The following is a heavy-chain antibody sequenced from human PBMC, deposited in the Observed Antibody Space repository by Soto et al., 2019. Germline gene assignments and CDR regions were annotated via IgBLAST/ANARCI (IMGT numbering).Heavy chain of an antibody. J-gene: IGHJ5*02. CDR1: GYTFASYA. CDR2: INAGNGNT. D-gene: IGHD3-10*01. CDR3: AIEIDYYGSGSYLAPAGT. V-gene: IGHV1-3*01. Sequence: ASVKVSCKASGYTFASYAMRWVRQAHGQRLEWMGWINAGNGNTKYSQKFQGRVTITRDTSASTAYMELSSLRSEDTAVYYCAIEIDYYGSGSYLAPAGTWGQGTLVTVSS.